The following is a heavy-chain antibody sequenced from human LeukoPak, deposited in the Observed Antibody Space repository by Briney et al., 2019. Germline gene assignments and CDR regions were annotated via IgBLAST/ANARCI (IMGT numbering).Heavy chain of an antibody. CDR3: ARDIRSTDWYFDL. Sequence: ASVKVSCKASGYTFTGYNVHWVRQAPGQGLEWMGWINPNTGGTNYAQKFQGRVTMTRDTSISTAYMELSRLRSDDTAVYYCARDIRSTDWYFDLWGRGTLVTVSS. V-gene: IGHV1-2*02. CDR2: INPNTGGT. D-gene: IGHD2-2*01. J-gene: IGHJ2*01. CDR1: GYTFTGYN.